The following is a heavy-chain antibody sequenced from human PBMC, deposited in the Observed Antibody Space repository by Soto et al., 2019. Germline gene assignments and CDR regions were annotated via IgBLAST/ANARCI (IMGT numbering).Heavy chain of an antibody. CDR3: AGHLGGWEDY. CDR1: GYTFTSYG. D-gene: IGHD6-19*01. CDR2: ISAYNGNT. V-gene: IGHV1-18*01. Sequence: QVQLVQSGAEVKKPGASVKVSCKASGYTFTSYGISWVRQAPGQGLEWMGWISAYNGNTHHAQKLQGRVTMTTDTSTSTAYRELRSMRYDDTAVYYCAGHLGGWEDYWGQGTLVTVSS. J-gene: IGHJ4*02.